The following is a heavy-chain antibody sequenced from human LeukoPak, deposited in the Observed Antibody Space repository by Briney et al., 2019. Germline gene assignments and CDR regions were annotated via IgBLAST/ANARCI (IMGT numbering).Heavy chain of an antibody. CDR2: LSGSGGGT. V-gene: IGHV3-23*01. Sequence: GGSLRLSCAVSGITLSNYGMSWVRQAPGKGLEWVAGLSGSGGGTNYVDSVQGRFTISRDNPKNTLYLQMNSLRAEDTAVYFCAKRGVVIRVFLVGFHKEAYYFDSWGQGALVTVSS. CDR1: GITLSNYG. CDR3: AKRGVVIRVFLVGFHKEAYYFDS. D-gene: IGHD3-10*01. J-gene: IGHJ4*02.